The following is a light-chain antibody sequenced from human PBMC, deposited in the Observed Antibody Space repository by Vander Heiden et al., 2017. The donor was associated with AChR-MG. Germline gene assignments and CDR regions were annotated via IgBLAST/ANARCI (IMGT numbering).Light chain of an antibody. CDR1: QISRSNY. Sequence: IVSSHSPATPPLPLGETVTLPCRARQISRSNYLAWYQHRPGQAPTLLIYGASIRATGIPARFSGSGSGTDFTLTISRLESEDFAVYYCQQDGNWPRTFGQGTRVEI. V-gene: IGKV3-20*01. J-gene: IGKJ1*01. CDR3: QQDGNWPRT. CDR2: GAS.